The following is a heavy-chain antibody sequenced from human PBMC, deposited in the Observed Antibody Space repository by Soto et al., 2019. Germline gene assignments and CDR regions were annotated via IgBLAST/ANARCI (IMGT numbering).Heavy chain of an antibody. V-gene: IGHV3-23*01. Sequence: EVQLLESGGGLVQPGGSLRLSCAASGFTFSSYAMSWVRQASGKGLEWVSAISGSGGSTYYADSVKGRFTISRDNSKNTLYLQMNSLRAEDTAVYYCAKGTKKYSSSSIFDYWGQGTLVTVSS. CDR1: GFTFSSYA. D-gene: IGHD6-6*01. CDR2: ISGSGGST. J-gene: IGHJ4*02. CDR3: AKGTKKYSSSSIFDY.